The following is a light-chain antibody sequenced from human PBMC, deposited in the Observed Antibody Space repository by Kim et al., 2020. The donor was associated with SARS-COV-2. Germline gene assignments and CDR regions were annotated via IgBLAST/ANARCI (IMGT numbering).Light chain of an antibody. CDR3: QAWDSSTSWV. V-gene: IGLV3-1*01. CDR1: KLGDNY. J-gene: IGLJ3*02. CDR2: QNI. Sequence: PGQPASLTCSGDKLGDNYAYWYQQKPGQSPVLVIYQNIPRPSGIPERFSGSKSGNTATLTISGTQAMDEAEYYCQAWDSSTSWVFGGGTQLTVL.